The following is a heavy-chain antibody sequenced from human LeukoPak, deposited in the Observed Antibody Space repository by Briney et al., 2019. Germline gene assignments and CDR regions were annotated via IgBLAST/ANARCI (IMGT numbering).Heavy chain of an antibody. J-gene: IGHJ4*02. CDR1: GFTFSSYS. CDR3: ARRAGAYSHPYDY. Sequence: GGSLRLSCAASGFTFSSYSMNWDRQAPGKGLEWVSYISSSSSTIYYADSVKGRFTISRDNAKNSLYLQMNSLRAEDTAVYYCARRAGAYSHPYDYWGQGTLVTASS. D-gene: IGHD4/OR15-4a*01. CDR2: ISSSSSTI. V-gene: IGHV3-48*01.